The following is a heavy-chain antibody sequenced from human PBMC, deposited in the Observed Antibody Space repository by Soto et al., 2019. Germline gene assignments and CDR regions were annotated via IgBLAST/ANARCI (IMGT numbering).Heavy chain of an antibody. Sequence: TLSLTCSVSGDSISNSRFYWAWIRQPPGEGLEWIGSIYHTGNAYYNPSLKSRVTIFVDTSKNQFSLKLTSVTAADTALYYCARDYFDSSDYTTNWFDPWGQGTLVTVYS. D-gene: IGHD3-22*01. CDR1: GDSISNSRFY. CDR3: ARDYFDSSDYTTNWFDP. V-gene: IGHV4-39*01. CDR2: IYHTGNA. J-gene: IGHJ5*02.